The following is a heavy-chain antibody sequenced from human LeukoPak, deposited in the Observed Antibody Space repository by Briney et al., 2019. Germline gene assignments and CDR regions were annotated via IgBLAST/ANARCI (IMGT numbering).Heavy chain of an antibody. CDR3: ARLVGASWFDS. Sequence: SRTLSLTCAISGDSVSTNSATCTWLRQSPSRGLEWLGRTYYRSKWNNDYAVSMKSRITINPDTSKNQFSLQLNSVTPEDTAVYYCARLVGASWFDSWGQGTLVTVSS. CDR2: TYYRSKWNN. V-gene: IGHV6-1*01. CDR1: GDSVSTNSAT. D-gene: IGHD1-26*01. J-gene: IGHJ5*01.